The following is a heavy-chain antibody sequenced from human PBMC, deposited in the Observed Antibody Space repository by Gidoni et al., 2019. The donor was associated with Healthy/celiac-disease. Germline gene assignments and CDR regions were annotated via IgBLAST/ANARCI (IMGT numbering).Heavy chain of an antibody. CDR3: GHMVRGVLPDY. D-gene: IGHD3-10*01. CDR1: GGSFSGYY. Sequence: QLQLQQWGAGLLNPSETLSLTCAVYGGSFSGYYWSWICQPPGKGLEWIGEINHSGSTNYNPSLKSRVTISVDTSKNQFSLKLSSVTAADTAVYYCGHMVRGVLPDYWGQGTLVTVSS. J-gene: IGHJ4*02. V-gene: IGHV4-34*01. CDR2: INHSGST.